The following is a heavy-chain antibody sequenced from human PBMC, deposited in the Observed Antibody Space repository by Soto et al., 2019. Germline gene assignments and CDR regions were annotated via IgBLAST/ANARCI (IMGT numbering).Heavy chain of an antibody. V-gene: IGHV4-4*02. J-gene: IGHJ4*02. CDR2: IYRTGRT. CDR1: GGSFTSNNW. D-gene: IGHD1-7*01. Sequence: PSETRSLTCSVSGGSFTSNNWWTWVRQPPGQRLEWSGEIYRTGRTNYNPSLKSRVTISLDKSENQFPLKVTSLTAAGTAVYYCASRDPGTSVDYWGQGTLVTVSS. CDR3: ASRDPGTSVDY.